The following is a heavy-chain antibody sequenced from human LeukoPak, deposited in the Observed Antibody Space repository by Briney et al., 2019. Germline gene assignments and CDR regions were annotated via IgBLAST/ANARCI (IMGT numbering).Heavy chain of an antibody. D-gene: IGHD6-19*01. J-gene: IGHJ3*02. CDR2: IKSDGSST. V-gene: IGHV3-74*01. CDR3: ARGYSRGWTYAFDI. CDR1: GFIFSSYW. Sequence: GGSLRLSCAASGFIFSSYWMHWVRQAPGKGLVWVSRIKSDGSSTSYADSVKGRFTISRDNAKNTLYLQMNSLRAEDTALYYCARGYSRGWTYAFDIWGQGTMVTVSS.